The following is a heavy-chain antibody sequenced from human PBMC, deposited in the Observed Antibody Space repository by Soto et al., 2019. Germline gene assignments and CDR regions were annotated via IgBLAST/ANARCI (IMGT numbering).Heavy chain of an antibody. V-gene: IGHV4-31*03. J-gene: IGHJ6*02. D-gene: IGHD3-9*01. CDR3: ARVGGRYGYYDILTGYYSHGMDV. CDR1: GGSIGSGGYY. Sequence: PSETMSLTCTVAGGSIGSGGYYWSWIRQHPGKGREWIGYIYYSGSTYYNPSLKSRVTISVDTSKNQFSLKLSSVTAADTAVYYCARVGGRYGYYDILTGYYSHGMDVWGQGTTVTVSS. CDR2: IYYSGST.